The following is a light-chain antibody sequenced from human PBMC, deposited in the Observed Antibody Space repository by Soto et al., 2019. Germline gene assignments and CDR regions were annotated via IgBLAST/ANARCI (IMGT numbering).Light chain of an antibody. CDR2: KAS. CDR1: QSIRRW. CDR3: QLDNSSPT. J-gene: IGKJ1*01. V-gene: IGKV1-5*03. Sequence: DIQMTQSPSTLSASVRDRVTITCRASQSIRRWLAWYQQKPGKAPKLLIYKASSLESGVQSRFSGSGSGTEFTLTSSSLHPVDFAPYYFQLDNSSPTFGQGTKLEIK.